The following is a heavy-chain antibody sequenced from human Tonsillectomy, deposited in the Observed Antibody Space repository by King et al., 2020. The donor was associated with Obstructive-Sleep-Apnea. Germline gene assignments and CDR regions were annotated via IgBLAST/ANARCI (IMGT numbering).Heavy chain of an antibody. D-gene: IGHD3-16*01. CDR3: ARVMDDYVWGSYYY. J-gene: IGHJ4*02. V-gene: IGHV3-49*03. CDR1: GFTFGDYG. CDR2: IRSTPYGGTT. Sequence: QLVQSGGGLVQPGRSLRLSCTAAGFTFGDYGLSWFRQAPGKGLEWVGFIRSTPYGGTTEYAASVKGRFNISRDDSKSIAYLQMDSLKTEDTAVYYCARVMDDYVWGSYYYWGQGTLVTVSS.